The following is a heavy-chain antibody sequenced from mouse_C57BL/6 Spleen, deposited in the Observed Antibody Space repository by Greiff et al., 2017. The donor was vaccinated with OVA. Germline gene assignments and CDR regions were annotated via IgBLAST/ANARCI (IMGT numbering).Heavy chain of an antibody. J-gene: IGHJ3*01. CDR3: ARGAYDYDAAWFAY. CDR1: GFTFSDYG. V-gene: IGHV5-17*01. CDR2: ISSGSSTI. D-gene: IGHD2-4*01. Sequence: EVKLQESGGGLVKPGGSLKLSCAASGFTFSDYGMHWVRQAPEKGLEWVAYISSGSSTIYYADTVKGRFTISRDNAKNTLFLQMTSLRSEDTAMYYCARGAYDYDAAWFAYWGQGTLVTVSA.